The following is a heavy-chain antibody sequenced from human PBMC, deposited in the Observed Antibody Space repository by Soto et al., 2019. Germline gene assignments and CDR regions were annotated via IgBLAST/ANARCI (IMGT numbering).Heavy chain of an antibody. CDR3: ARLAAGGAYYDSSAKGAFEI. CDR1: GYSFTSYG. D-gene: IGHD3-22*01. Sequence: VESVTISCKGSGYSFTSYGIVSVLQMPGKGLECMGMIPRGDSYTRYSPSFQGQVTISADKSISTAYLQWSSLKASDTAMYYCARLAAGGAYYDSSAKGAFEIWGQGTMVTVSS. J-gene: IGHJ3*02. CDR2: IPRGDSYT. V-gene: IGHV5-51*01.